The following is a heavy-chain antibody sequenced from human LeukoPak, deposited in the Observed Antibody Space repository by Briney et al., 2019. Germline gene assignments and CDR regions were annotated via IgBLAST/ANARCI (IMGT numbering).Heavy chain of an antibody. J-gene: IGHJ4*02. D-gene: IGHD3-3*01. V-gene: IGHV3-21*01. CDR1: GFTFSSYS. CDR2: ISSSSSYI. Sequence: GGSLRLSCAASGFTFSSYSMNWVRQAPGKGLEWVSSISSSSSYIYYADSVRGRFTISRDNAKNSLYLLMNSLRAEDTAVYYCARDRPTGASRLFVVQWGQGTLVTVSS. CDR3: ARDRPTGASRLFVVQ.